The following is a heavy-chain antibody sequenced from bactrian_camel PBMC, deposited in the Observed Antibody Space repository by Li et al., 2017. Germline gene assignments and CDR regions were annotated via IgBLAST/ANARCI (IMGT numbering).Heavy chain of an antibody. CDR2: IAPATGTT. J-gene: IGHJ4*01. Sequence: HVQLVESGGGSVQAGGSLTISCVASGSIWYSRYCMGWFRQVPGKEREGIAAIAPATGTTFYSDSVKGRFTISHVNANNTLHLQMNSLKPEDTAVYYCAADLGWCGSRPLQREFRNWGQGTQVTVS. D-gene: IGHD2*01. CDR1: GSIWYSRYC. CDR3: AADLGWCGSRPLQREFRN. V-gene: IGHV3S1*01.